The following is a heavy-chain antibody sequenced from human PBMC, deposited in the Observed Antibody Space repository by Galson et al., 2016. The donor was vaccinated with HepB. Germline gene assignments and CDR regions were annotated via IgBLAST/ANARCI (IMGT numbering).Heavy chain of an antibody. J-gene: IGHJ5*02. CDR3: ARGYVSRPTRKYNWFDP. CDR2: INHSGST. D-gene: IGHD3-16*01. Sequence: SETLSLTCAVYGGSFSDSYWSWIRQPPGKGLEWIAEINHSGSTNYNTPLKSRVTISVDTSKKQFSLKVSSVTAADTAVYYCARGYVSRPTRKYNWFDPWGQGTLVTVSS. V-gene: IGHV4-34*01. CDR1: GGSFSDSY.